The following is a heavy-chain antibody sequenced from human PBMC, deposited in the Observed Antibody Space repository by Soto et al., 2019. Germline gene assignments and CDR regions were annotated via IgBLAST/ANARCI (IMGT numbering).Heavy chain of an antibody. D-gene: IGHD6-13*01. CDR1: GFTFSSYA. J-gene: IGHJ3*02. Sequence: PGGSLRLSCAASGFTFSSYAMHWVRQAPGKGLEWVAVISYDGSEKYYADSVKGRFTISRDNAKNTLYLQMNSLRAEDTAVYYCARYSSSHDAFDIWGQGTMVTVSS. CDR3: ARYSSSHDAFDI. V-gene: IGHV3-30-3*01. CDR2: ISYDGSEK.